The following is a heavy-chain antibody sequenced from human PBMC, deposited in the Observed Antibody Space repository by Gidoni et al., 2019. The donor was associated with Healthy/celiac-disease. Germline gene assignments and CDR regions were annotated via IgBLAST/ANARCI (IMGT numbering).Heavy chain of an antibody. CDR2: ISWNSGSI. J-gene: IGHJ4*02. Sequence: EVQLVASGGGLVQPGRSLRLSCAASGFTFYDYAMHWVRQAPGKGLEWVSGISWNSGSIGYADSVKGRFTISRDNAKNSLYLQMNSLRAEDTALYYCAKDIDAPGATAFDYWGQGTLVTVSS. CDR3: AKDIDAPGATAFDY. CDR1: GFTFYDYA. V-gene: IGHV3-9*01. D-gene: IGHD1-26*01.